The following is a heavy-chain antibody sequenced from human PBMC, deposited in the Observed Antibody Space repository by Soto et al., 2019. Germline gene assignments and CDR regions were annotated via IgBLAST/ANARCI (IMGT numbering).Heavy chain of an antibody. CDR3: ARGHYDSSGYRTYYYHGMDV. J-gene: IGHJ6*02. Sequence: ASVKVSCKASGYTFTGYYMHWVRQAPGQGLEWMGWINPNSGGTNYAQKFQGWVTMTRDTSISTAYMELSRLRSDDTAVYYCARGHYDSSGYRTYYYHGMDVWGQGTTVTVSS. D-gene: IGHD3-22*01. V-gene: IGHV1-2*04. CDR2: INPNSGGT. CDR1: GYTFTGYY.